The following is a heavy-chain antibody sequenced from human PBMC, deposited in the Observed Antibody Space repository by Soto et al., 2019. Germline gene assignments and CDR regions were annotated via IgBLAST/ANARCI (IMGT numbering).Heavy chain of an antibody. V-gene: IGHV1-24*01. Sequence: ASVKVSCKVSGYTLTELSMHWVRQAPGKGLEWMGGFDPEDGETIYAQKFQGRVTMTEDTSTDTAYMELSSLRSEDTAVYYCATGWLLLYSYDIWGQGTMVTVTS. CDR3: ATGWLLLYSYDI. CDR2: FDPEDGET. D-gene: IGHD2-15*01. J-gene: IGHJ3*02. CDR1: GYTLTELS.